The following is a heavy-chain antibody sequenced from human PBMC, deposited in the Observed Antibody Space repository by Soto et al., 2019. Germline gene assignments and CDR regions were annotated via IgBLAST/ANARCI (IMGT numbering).Heavy chain of an antibody. J-gene: IGHJ6*02. CDR1: GGSISSGGYY. V-gene: IGHV4-31*03. D-gene: IGHD2-2*01. CDR3: ARIVVVPAYGMDV. CDR2: IYYSGST. Sequence: QVQLQESGPGLVKPSQTLSLTCTVSGGSISSGGYYWSWIRQHPGKGLEWIGYIYYSGSTYYNPSLTRRVTISVDTSKNQFSLKLSSVTAADTAVYYCARIVVVPAYGMDVWGQGTTVTVSS.